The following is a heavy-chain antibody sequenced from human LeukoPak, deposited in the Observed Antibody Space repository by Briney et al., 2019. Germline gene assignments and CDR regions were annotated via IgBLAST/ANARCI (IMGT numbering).Heavy chain of an antibody. Sequence: GGSLRLSCAASGFTFSSYAMHWVRQAPGKGLEWVAVISYDGSNKYYADSVKGRFTISRDNSKNTLYLQMNSLRAEDTAVYYCARASIAAASYYYYYYGMDVWGQGTTVTVYS. J-gene: IGHJ6*02. CDR1: GFTFSSYA. D-gene: IGHD6-13*01. CDR2: ISYDGSNK. CDR3: ARASIAAASYYYYYYGMDV. V-gene: IGHV3-30*04.